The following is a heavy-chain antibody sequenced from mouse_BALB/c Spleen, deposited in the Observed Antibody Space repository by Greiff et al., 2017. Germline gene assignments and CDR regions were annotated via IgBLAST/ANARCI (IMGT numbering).Heavy chain of an antibody. CDR1: GYTFTSYW. CDR3: TRGDDGYYVWFAY. V-gene: IGHV1S22*01. J-gene: IGHJ3*01. D-gene: IGHD2-3*01. Sequence: LQQPGSELVRPGASVKLSCKASGYTFTSYWMHWVKQRPGQGLEWIGNIYPGSGSTNYDEKFKSKATLTVDTSASTAYMQLSSLTSEDSAVYSCTRGDDGYYVWFAYWGQGTLVTVSA. CDR2: IYPGSGST.